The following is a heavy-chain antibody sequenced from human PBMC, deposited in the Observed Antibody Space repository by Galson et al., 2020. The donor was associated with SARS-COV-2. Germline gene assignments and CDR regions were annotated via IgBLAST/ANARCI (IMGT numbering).Heavy chain of an antibody. D-gene: IGHD3-22*01. CDR3: ARESSGGPYYFDY. CDR2: ISTDNADT. Sequence: ASVKVSCKASGYIFTSYGINWMRQAPGQGLEWVGWISTDNADTYYAQKLQDRVTMTTDTSASTAYMELRSLRSDDTAVYYCARESSGGPYYFDYRGQGTLVTVSS. V-gene: IGHV1-18*01. J-gene: IGHJ4*02. CDR1: GYIFTSYG.